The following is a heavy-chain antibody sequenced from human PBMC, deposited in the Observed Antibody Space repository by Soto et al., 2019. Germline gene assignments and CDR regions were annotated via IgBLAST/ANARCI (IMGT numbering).Heavy chain of an antibody. V-gene: IGHV3-33*08. J-gene: IGHJ3*02. D-gene: IGHD2-21*01. CDR2: IWYDGSNK. Sequence: GGSLRLSCAASGFTFSSYGMHWVRQAPGKGLEWVAVIWYDGSNKYYADSVKGRFTISRDNSKNTLYLQMNSLRAEDTAVYYCARDRIAYRDAFDIWGQGKMVTVSS. CDR1: GFTFSSYG. CDR3: ARDRIAYRDAFDI.